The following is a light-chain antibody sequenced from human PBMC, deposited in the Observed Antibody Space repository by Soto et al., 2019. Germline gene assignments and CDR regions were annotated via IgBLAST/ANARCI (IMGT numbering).Light chain of an antibody. CDR2: GAS. V-gene: IGKV3-20*01. CDR3: HQYSSSHLT. Sequence: IVLTLSPGTLSMSPGERATLACRASQSVCRSYLALYQQKPGQATRLLIYGASSRATGIPDRFSCSGSGTYYTFIISRLEPEDYAVYYCHQYSSSHLTIGGGTYVEIK. J-gene: IGKJ4*01. CDR1: QSVCRSY.